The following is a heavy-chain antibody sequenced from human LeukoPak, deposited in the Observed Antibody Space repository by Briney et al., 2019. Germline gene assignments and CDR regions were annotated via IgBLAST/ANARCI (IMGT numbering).Heavy chain of an antibody. J-gene: IGHJ4*02. D-gene: IGHD6-6*01. CDR1: RFTISDYY. Sequence: GGSLRLSCAASRFTISDYYMTWIRQAPGKGLEWVSYISSSGSAIYYADSVKGRFTVSRDISKNTLYLQMNSLRAEDTAVYYCARRPIAARPFDYWGQGTLVTVSS. CDR2: ISSSGSAI. CDR3: ARRPIAARPFDY. V-gene: IGHV3-11*04.